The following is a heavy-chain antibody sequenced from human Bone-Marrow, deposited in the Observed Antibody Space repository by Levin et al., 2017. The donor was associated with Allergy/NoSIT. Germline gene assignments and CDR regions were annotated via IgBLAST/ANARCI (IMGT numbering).Heavy chain of an antibody. CDR3: ARDPAEWLLLRADAFDI. D-gene: IGHD3-22*01. Sequence: ASVKVSCKASGGTFSSYTISWVRQAPGQGLEWMGRIIPILGIANYAQKFQGRVTITADKSTSTAYMELSSLRSEDTAVYYCARDPAEWLLLRADAFDIWGQGTMVTVSS. J-gene: IGHJ3*02. CDR1: GGTFSSYT. V-gene: IGHV1-69*04. CDR2: IIPILGIA.